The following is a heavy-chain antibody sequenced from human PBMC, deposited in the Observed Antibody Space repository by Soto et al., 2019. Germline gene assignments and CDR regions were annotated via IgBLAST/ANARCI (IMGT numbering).Heavy chain of an antibody. CDR2: INHSGST. Sequence: PSETLSLTCAVYGGSFSGYYWSWIRQPPGKGLEWIGEINHSGSTNYNPSLKSRVTISVDTSKNQFSLKLSSVTAADTAVYYSAKGPVLLWFRELLPTQYYYDSSGLDYWGQGTLVTVSS. CDR1: GGSFSGYY. CDR3: AKGPVLLWFRELLPTQYYYDSSGLDY. V-gene: IGHV4-34*01. D-gene: IGHD3-10*01. J-gene: IGHJ4*02.